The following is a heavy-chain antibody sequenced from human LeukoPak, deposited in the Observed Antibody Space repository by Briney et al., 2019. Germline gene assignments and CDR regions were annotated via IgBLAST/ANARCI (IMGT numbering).Heavy chain of an antibody. J-gene: IGHJ4*02. D-gene: IGHD3-9*01. CDR2: ISNDGSNK. Sequence: PGGSLRLSCAASGFTLSSYGMHWVRQAPGEGLEWVAVISNDGSNKYYADSVKGRFTISRDNSKNTLYLQMNSLRAEDTAVYYCAKDGQGLTYYFDYYGQGTLGTVSS. CDR3: AKDGQGLTYYFDY. CDR1: GFTLSSYG. V-gene: IGHV3-30*18.